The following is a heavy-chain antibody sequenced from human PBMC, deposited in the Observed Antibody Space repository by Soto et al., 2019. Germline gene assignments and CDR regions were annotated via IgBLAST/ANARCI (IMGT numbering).Heavy chain of an antibody. CDR3: ARPSRLYGDSTPFDY. J-gene: IGHJ4*02. CDR2: IIPILGIA. D-gene: IGHD4-17*01. V-gene: IGHV1-69*02. CDR1: GGTFSSYT. Sequence: QVQLVQSGAEVKKPGSSVKVSCKASGGTFSSYTISWVRQAPGQGLEWMGRIIPILGIANYAQKFQGRVMITAGKSTRPGYMELSRLRSEATAVYYCARPSRLYGDSTPFDYSGQGSLVTVSS.